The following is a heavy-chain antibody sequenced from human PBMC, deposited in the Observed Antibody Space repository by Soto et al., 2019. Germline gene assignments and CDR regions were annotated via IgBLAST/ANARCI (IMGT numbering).Heavy chain of an antibody. CDR3: ARGIVVVPALDY. D-gene: IGHD2-21*02. CDR2: INAGNGNT. Sequence: QVQLVQSGAEEKKPGASVKVSCKASGYTFTSYAMHWVRQAPGQRLEWMGWINAGNGNTKYSQKFQGRVTITRDTAASTGYMELSSLRSEDTAVYYCARGIVVVPALDYWGQGTLVTVSS. CDR1: GYTFTSYA. V-gene: IGHV1-3*05. J-gene: IGHJ4*02.